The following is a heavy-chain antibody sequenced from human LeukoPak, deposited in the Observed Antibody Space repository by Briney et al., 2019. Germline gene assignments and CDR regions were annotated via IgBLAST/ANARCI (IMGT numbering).Heavy chain of an antibody. CDR2: ISSSSSYI. Sequence: GGSLRLSCAASGFTFSDYYMSWIRQAPGKGLEWVSSISSSSSYIYYADSVKGRFTISRDNAKNSLYLQMNSLRAEDTAVYYCARAPAAGPGTADYWGQGTLVTVSS. J-gene: IGHJ4*02. D-gene: IGHD6-13*01. CDR1: GFTFSDYY. CDR3: ARAPAAGPGTADY. V-gene: IGHV3-11*06.